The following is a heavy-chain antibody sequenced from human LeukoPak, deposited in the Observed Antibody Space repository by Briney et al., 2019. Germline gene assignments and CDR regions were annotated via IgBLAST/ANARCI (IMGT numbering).Heavy chain of an antibody. D-gene: IGHD1-26*01. Sequence: ASVKVSCKASGYTFTSYDINWVRQATGQGLEWMGWMNPNSGNTGYAQKFQGRVTMTRDTSTSTVYMELSSLRSEDTAVYYCARAEVGATHLDYWGQGTLVTVSS. CDR3: ARAEVGATHLDY. J-gene: IGHJ4*02. CDR1: GYTFTSYD. V-gene: IGHV1-8*02. CDR2: MNPNSGNT.